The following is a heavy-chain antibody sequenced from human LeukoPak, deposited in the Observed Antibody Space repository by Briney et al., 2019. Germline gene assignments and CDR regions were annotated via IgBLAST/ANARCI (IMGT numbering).Heavy chain of an antibody. CDR3: ARSGEAGTFDY. D-gene: IGHD6-13*01. J-gene: IGHJ4*02. Sequence: PGGSLRLPCAVFGFTVSNNYMNWVRQAPGKGLEWVSVIYSGGSTYYADSVKGRFTISRDNSKNTLYLQMNSLRGEDAAVYYCARSGEAGTFDYWGQGTLVTVSS. CDR2: IYSGGST. CDR1: GFTVSNNY. V-gene: IGHV3-66*01.